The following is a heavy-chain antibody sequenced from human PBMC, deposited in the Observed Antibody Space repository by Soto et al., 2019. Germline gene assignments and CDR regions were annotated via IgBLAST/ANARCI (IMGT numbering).Heavy chain of an antibody. CDR1: GFTFSSYR. J-gene: IGHJ6*03. CDR2: ISRNGDTT. V-gene: IGHV3-64*01. Sequence: GGSLRLSCAASGFTFSSYRMHWVRQAPGKGLEYVSSISRNGDTTYYANSVKGRFSISRDNSKNTLYLQVGSLRAEDMAVYYCAREHSSSSGYYDYYMDVWGKGTTVTSP. D-gene: IGHD6-6*01. CDR3: AREHSSSSGYYDYYMDV.